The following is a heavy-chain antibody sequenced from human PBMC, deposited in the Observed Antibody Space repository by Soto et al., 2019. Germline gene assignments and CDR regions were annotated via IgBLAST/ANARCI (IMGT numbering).Heavy chain of an antibody. J-gene: IGHJ3*02. CDR2: ISSSSSTI. CDR1: GFTFSSYS. D-gene: IGHD2-15*01. V-gene: IGHV3-48*01. CDR3: ASYSRDYCSGGSCYSASSASYAFDI. Sequence: GGSLRLSCAASGFTFSSYSMNWVRQAPGKGLEWVSYISSSSSTIYYADSVKGRFTISRDNAKNSLYLQMNSLRAEDTAVYYCASYSRDYCSGGSCYSASSASYAFDIWGQGTMVTVSS.